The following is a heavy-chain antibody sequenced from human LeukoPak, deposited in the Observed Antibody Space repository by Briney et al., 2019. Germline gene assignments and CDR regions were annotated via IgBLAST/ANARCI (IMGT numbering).Heavy chain of an antibody. J-gene: IGHJ4*02. V-gene: IGHV1-2*02. CDR2: INPNSGGI. D-gene: IGHD3-22*01. Sequence: ASVKVSCKASGYIFTGYYIHCVRQAPGQGLEWMGWINPNSGGINYAQKFQGRVTMTRDTSISTAYMDLSRLRSDDTAVYYCARDFRDSSGYYYDSRDWGQGTLVTVSS. CDR1: GYIFTGYY. CDR3: ARDFRDSSGYYYDSRD.